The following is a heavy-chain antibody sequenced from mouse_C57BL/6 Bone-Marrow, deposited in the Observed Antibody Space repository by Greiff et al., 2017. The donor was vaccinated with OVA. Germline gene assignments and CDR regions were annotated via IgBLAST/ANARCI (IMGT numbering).Heavy chain of an antibody. Sequence: QVQLQQSGAELVKPGASVKMSCKASGYTFTSYWITWVKQRPGQGLEWIGDIYPGSGSTNYNEKFKSKATLTVDTSSSTAYMQLSSLTSEDSAVYYCARGSNYPHYFDYWGQGTTLTVSS. CDR2: IYPGSGST. CDR1: GYTFTSYW. V-gene: IGHV1-55*01. CDR3: ARGSNYPHYFDY. J-gene: IGHJ2*01. D-gene: IGHD2-5*01.